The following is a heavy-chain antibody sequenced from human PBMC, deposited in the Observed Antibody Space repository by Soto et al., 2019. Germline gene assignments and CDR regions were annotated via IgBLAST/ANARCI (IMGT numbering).Heavy chain of an antibody. J-gene: IGHJ6*02. CDR2: IYYSGST. CDR1: GGSISSGGNY. CDR3: ARMVAAAKGHFYYYGMDV. V-gene: IGHV4-31*03. Sequence: QVQLQESGPGLVKPSQTLSLICTVSGGSISSGGNYWIWIRQHPGKGLEWIGYIYYSGSTYYNPSLKSRVTISVDTSSNQSSLKLSSVTAADTAVYYCARMVAAAKGHFYYYGMDVWGQGTTVTVSS. D-gene: IGHD2-15*01.